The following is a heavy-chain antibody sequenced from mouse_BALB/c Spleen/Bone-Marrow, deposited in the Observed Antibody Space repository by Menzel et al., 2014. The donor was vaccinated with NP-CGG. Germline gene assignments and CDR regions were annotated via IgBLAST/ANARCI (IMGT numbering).Heavy chain of an antibody. D-gene: IGHD2-4*01. J-gene: IGHJ4*01. CDR3: ARGGTMISTDGMDY. Sequence: LVKTGASVKISCKASGYSFTGYYMHWVKQSHGKSLEWIGYISCYNGATRYNQKFKGKATFTVDTSSSTAHIQFNSLTSGDSAVYFCARGGTMISTDGMDYWGQGTSVTVSS. CDR2: ISCYNGAT. V-gene: IGHV1S34*01. CDR1: GYSFTGYY.